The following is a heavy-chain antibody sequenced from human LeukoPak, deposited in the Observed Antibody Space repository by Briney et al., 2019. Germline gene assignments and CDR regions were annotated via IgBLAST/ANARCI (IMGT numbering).Heavy chain of an antibody. J-gene: IGHJ4*02. CDR3: AKLIGDESF. CDR1: GLTFSSYA. D-gene: IGHD7-27*01. Sequence: GGSLRLSCAAPGLTFSSYAMSWVRQAPGKGLEWVSSVSASGGTTNYADSVKGRFTISRDNSKNTLYLQMNSLRVEDKAVYYCAKLIGDESFWGQGTLVTVSS. V-gene: IGHV3-23*01. CDR2: VSASGGTT.